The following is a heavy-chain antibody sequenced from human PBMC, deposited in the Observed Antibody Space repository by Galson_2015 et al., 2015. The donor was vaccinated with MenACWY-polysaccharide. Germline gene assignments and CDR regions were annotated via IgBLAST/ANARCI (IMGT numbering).Heavy chain of an antibody. CDR1: GGSISSGSYY. CDR3: ARDRGYGGYEIDY. D-gene: IGHD5-12*01. V-gene: IGHV4-61*02. Sequence: TLSLTCTVSGGSISSGSYYWSWIRQPAGKGLEWIGRIYTSGSTNYNPSLKSRVTISVDTSKNQFSLKLSSVTAADTAVYYCARDRGYGGYEIDYWGQGTLVAVSS. CDR2: IYTSGST. J-gene: IGHJ4*02.